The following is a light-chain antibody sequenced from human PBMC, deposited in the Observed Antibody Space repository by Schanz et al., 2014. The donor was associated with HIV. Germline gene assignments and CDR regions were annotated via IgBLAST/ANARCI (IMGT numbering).Light chain of an antibody. CDR1: SSDVGGYNY. J-gene: IGLJ3*02. Sequence: QSALTQPPSASGSPGQSVTISCTGTSSDVGGYNYVSWYQQHPGKAPKLMIYDVSNRPSGVSSRFSGSKSGSAASLTISGLQAEDEADYYCSSYRSYSTLEGVFGGGTKLTVL. CDR3: SSYRSYSTLEGV. CDR2: DVS. V-gene: IGLV2-14*01.